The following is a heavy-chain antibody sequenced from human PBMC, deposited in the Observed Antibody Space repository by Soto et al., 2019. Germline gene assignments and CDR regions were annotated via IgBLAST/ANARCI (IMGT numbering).Heavy chain of an antibody. V-gene: IGHV3-15*07. D-gene: IGHD1-26*01. CDR3: TTDSRTTLPEIRFDY. CDR2: VKSKTDGGSS. CDR1: GFAFSNAW. Sequence: GSLRLSCGASGFAFSNAWINGVRQVPGKGLEWVGRVKSKTDGGSSDYADPVKGRFAVSRDDSKNIVYLQMNSLKIEDTGVYYCTTDSRTTLPEIRFDYWGHGTQVTVSS. J-gene: IGHJ4*01.